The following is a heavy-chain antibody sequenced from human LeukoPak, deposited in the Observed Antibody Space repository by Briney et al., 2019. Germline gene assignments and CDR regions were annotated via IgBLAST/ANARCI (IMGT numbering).Heavy chain of an antibody. CDR1: GYSFPSYW. CDR3: AGLDSTGYYFQDY. D-gene: IGHD3-22*01. CDR2: IDPRDSYT. Sequence: GESLKISCKGSGYSFPSYWINWVRQMPGRGLEWMGRIDPRDSYTTYSPSFQGHVTISADKSISTAYLQWSSLKASDTAIYYCAGLDSTGYYFQDYWGQGTLVTVSS. V-gene: IGHV5-10-1*01. J-gene: IGHJ4*02.